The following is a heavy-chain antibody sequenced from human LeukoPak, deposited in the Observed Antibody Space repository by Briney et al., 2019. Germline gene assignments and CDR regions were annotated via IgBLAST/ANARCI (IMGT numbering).Heavy chain of an antibody. Sequence: GGSLRLSCAASGFTFSNYAMSWVRQAPGKGLEWVSAISGSGGSTYYADSVKGRFTISRDNSKNTLYLQMNSLRAEDTAVYYCAKDEPNYDFWSGYYHYWGQGTLVTVSS. D-gene: IGHD3-3*01. J-gene: IGHJ4*02. V-gene: IGHV3-23*01. CDR3: AKDEPNYDFWSGYYHY. CDR2: ISGSGGST. CDR1: GFTFSNYA.